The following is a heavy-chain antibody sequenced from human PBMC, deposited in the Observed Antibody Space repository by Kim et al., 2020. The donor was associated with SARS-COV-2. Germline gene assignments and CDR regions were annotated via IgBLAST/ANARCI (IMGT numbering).Heavy chain of an antibody. J-gene: IGHJ6*02. Sequence: GGSLRLSCAASGFTFSSYSMNWVRQAPGKGLDWVSSISSSSSYIYYADSVKGRFTISRDNAKNSLYLQMNSLRAEDTAVYYCASSPTSRYCTNGVCLQSYYYYGMDVWGQGTTVTVSS. CDR1: GFTFSSYS. V-gene: IGHV3-21*01. CDR2: ISSSSSYI. D-gene: IGHD2-8*01. CDR3: ASSPTSRYCTNGVCLQSYYYYGMDV.